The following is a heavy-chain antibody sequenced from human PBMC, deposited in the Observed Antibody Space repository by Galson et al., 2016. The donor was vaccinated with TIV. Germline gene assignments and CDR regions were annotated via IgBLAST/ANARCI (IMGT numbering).Heavy chain of an antibody. V-gene: IGHV1-69*04. CDR2: IIPVLGME. CDR3: AHSIAARPIFHV. J-gene: IGHJ3*01. D-gene: IGHD6-6*01. Sequence: SVKVSCKASGGNFNSFAINWVRQAPGQGLEWMGRIIPVLGMENYAQKFQGRVSITAGISTNIAYMELSSLRSEDTATYYCAHSIAARPIFHVWGQGTMVTVSS. CDR1: GGNFNSFA.